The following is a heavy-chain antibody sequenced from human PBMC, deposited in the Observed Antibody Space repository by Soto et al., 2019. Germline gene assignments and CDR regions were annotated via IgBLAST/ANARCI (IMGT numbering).Heavy chain of an antibody. J-gene: IGHJ5*02. V-gene: IGHV4-34*01. CDR2: INHSGST. CDR3: ARGLKKRYAGSRWFDP. D-gene: IGHD3-16*01. CDR1: GGSFSGYY. Sequence: NPSETLSLTCAVYGGSFSGYYWSWIRQPPGKGLEWIGEINHSGSTNYNPSLKSRVTISVDTSKNQFSLKLSSVTAADTAVYYCARGLKKRYAGSRWFDPWGQGTLVTVSS.